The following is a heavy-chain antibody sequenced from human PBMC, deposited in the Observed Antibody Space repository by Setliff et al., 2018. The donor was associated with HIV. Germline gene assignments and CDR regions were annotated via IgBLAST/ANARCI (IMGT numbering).Heavy chain of an antibody. CDR1: GGSITTTNYY. J-gene: IGHJ4*02. D-gene: IGHD3-10*01. V-gene: IGHV4-39*07. CDR3: ARARGPPLPVLDF. CDR2: IYYRGSA. Sequence: SETLSLTCTVSGGSITTTNYYWGWVRQSPGKGLEWIGVIYYRGSAYYSLSLQSRVTLSVDTSKNSFSLHLTSVTAADTAVYFCARARGPPLPVLDFWGPGTLVTVSS.